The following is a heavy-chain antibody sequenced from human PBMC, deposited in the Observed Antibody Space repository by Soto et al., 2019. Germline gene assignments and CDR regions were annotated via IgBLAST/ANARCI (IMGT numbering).Heavy chain of an antibody. CDR2: ISYDGSNK. D-gene: IGHD6-13*01. J-gene: IGHJ6*02. CDR1: GFTFSSYG. Sequence: GGSLRLSCAASGFTFSSYGMHWVRQAPGKGLEWVAVISYDGSNKYYADSVKGRFTISRDNSKNTLYLQMNSLRAEDTAVYYCAKSIAAAGNYYYGMDVWGQGTTVTVSS. CDR3: AKSIAAAGNYYYGMDV. V-gene: IGHV3-30*18.